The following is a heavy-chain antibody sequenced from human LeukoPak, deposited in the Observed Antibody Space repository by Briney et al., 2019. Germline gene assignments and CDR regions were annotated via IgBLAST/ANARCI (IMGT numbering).Heavy chain of an antibody. Sequence: GGSLRLSCAATGFTFSSYAMSWVRQAPGKGLEWVSAISGSGGSTYYADSVKGRFTISRDNSKNTLYLQMNSLRAEDTAVYYCAKWYYDFWSGYFGHWGQGTLVTVSS. CDR3: AKWYYDFWSGYFGH. D-gene: IGHD3-3*01. J-gene: IGHJ4*02. V-gene: IGHV3-23*01. CDR2: ISGSGGST. CDR1: GFTFSSYA.